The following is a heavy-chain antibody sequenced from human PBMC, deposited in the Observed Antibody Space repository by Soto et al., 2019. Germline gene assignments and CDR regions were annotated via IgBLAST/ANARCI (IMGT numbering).Heavy chain of an antibody. CDR2: IWYDGSNK. CDR1: GFTFSSYG. V-gene: IGHV3-33*01. Sequence: GGSLRLSCAASGFTFSSYGMHWVRQAPGKGLEWVAVIWYDGSNKYYADSVKGRFTISRDSSKNTLYLQMNSLRAEDTAVYYCARDYYDSSGYYLGYWGQGTLVTVSS. D-gene: IGHD3-22*01. J-gene: IGHJ4*02. CDR3: ARDYYDSSGYYLGY.